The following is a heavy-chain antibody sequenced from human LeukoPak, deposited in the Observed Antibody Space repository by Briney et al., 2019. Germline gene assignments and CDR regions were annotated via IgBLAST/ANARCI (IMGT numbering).Heavy chain of an antibody. Sequence: PRGSLRLSCSASGFTFSSYAMHWVRHAPEEGLEYVSAISSNGGSTYYADSVKGRLTIYRDNSKNTLYLQMSSLKPEDTAVYYCVKGIVVVTARAFDYWGQGTLVTVSS. V-gene: IGHV3-64D*06. J-gene: IGHJ4*02. CDR1: GFTFSSYA. CDR2: ISSNGGST. D-gene: IGHD2-21*02. CDR3: VKGIVVVTARAFDY.